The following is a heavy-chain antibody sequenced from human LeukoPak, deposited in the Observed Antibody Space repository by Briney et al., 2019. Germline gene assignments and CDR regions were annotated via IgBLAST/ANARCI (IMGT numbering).Heavy chain of an antibody. CDR1: GGSISSYY. J-gene: IGHJ6*02. Sequence: SETLSLTCTVSGGSISSYYWSWIRQPPGKGLEWIGYIYYSGSTNYNPSLKSRVTISVDTSKNQFSLKLSSVTAADTAVYYCARVAGDRRYGMDVWGQGTTVTVSS. CDR2: IYYSGST. CDR3: ARVAGDRRYGMDV. D-gene: IGHD3-10*01. V-gene: IGHV4-59*01.